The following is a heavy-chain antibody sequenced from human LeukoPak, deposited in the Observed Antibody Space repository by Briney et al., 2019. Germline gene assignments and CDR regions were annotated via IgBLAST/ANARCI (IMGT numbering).Heavy chain of an antibody. CDR3: VRGTGYSAYDYDFDY. CDR1: GFTFSSYD. Sequence: PGGSLRLSCAASGFTFSSYDMHWVRQGTGKGLEWVSAIGTAGDTYYPGSVKGRFTISRENAKNSLYLQMNSLRAGDTAVYYCVRGTGYSAYDYDFDYWGQGTLVTVSS. J-gene: IGHJ4*02. V-gene: IGHV3-13*04. CDR2: IGTAGDT. D-gene: IGHD5-12*01.